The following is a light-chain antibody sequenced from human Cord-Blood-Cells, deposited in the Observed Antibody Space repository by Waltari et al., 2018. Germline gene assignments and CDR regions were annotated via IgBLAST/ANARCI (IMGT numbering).Light chain of an antibody. CDR3: QQYGSSLYT. CDR2: GAS. V-gene: IGKV3-20*01. Sequence: EIVLTQSPGTLSLSPGERATPSCRASQRVSSSDLAWYPQKPGQAPGLHIYGASSRATGIPDRFSGSGSGTDFTLTISRLEPEDFAVYYCQQYGSSLYTFGQGTKLEIK. J-gene: IGKJ2*01. CDR1: QRVSSSD.